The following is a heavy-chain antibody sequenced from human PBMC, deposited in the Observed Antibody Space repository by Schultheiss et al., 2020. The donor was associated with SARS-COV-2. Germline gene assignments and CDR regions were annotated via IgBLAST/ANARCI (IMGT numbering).Heavy chain of an antibody. V-gene: IGHV2-5*02. Sequence: SGPTLVKPTQTLTLTCTFSGFSLSTSGVGVAWIRQPPGKALEWLALIFWDDDKRYSPSLKSRLTITKDTSKNQVVLTRTNMDPVDTATYYCAHDSIAAARNGMDVWGQGTTVTVSS. CDR1: GFSLSTSGVG. CDR3: AHDSIAAARNGMDV. D-gene: IGHD6-13*01. CDR2: IFWDDDK. J-gene: IGHJ6*02.